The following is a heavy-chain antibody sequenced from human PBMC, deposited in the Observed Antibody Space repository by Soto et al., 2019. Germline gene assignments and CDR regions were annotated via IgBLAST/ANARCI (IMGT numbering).Heavy chain of an antibody. D-gene: IGHD5-18*01. CDR1: GFTFDDYA. CDR3: AKDISGYSYSYGMDV. Sequence: PGGSLRLSCAASGFTFDDYAMHWVRQAPGKGLEWVSGISWNSGSIGYADSVKGRFTISRDNAKNSLYLQMNSLRAEDTALYYCAKDISGYSYSYGMDVWGQGTTVTVSS. J-gene: IGHJ6*02. CDR2: ISWNSGSI. V-gene: IGHV3-9*01.